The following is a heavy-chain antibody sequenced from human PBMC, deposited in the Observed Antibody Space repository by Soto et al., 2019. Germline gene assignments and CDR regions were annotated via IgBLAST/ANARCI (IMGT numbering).Heavy chain of an antibody. J-gene: IGHJ1*01. CDR1: GYTFNNYG. D-gene: IGHD3-22*01. CDR2: ISAYNGNT. V-gene: IGHV1-18*01. CDR3: AREVQYDSGGYHELQN. Sequence: GASVKVSCKASGYTFNNYGITWVRQAPGQGLEWLGWISAYNGNTNYAQNLHVGMTLTTDTSTATAYMELRSLRSDDTAVYYCAREVQYDSGGYHELQNWGQGTPVTVSS.